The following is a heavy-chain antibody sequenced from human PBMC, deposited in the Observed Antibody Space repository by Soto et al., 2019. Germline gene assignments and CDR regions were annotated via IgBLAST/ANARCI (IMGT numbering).Heavy chain of an antibody. CDR1: GGTFSSYA. V-gene: IGHV1-69*05. D-gene: IGHD6-19*01. Sequence: QVQLVQSGAEVKKPGSSVKVSCKASGGTFSSYAISWVRQAPGQGLEWMGGIIPIFGTANYAQKFQGRVTITPTESTSPAYMGLSSLSSEDTAVYYCGRLGHIAVAAVGAYRGQGTLVSVSS. J-gene: IGHJ4*02. CDR2: IIPIFGTA. CDR3: GRLGHIAVAAVGAY.